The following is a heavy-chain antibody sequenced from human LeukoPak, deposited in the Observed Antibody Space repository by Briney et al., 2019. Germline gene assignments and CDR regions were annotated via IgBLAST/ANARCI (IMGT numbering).Heavy chain of an antibody. CDR2: IYHSGST. D-gene: IGHD2-2*02. Sequence: PSQTLSLTCAVSGGSISSGGYSWSWIRQPPGKGLEWTGYIYHSGSTYYNPSLKSRVTISVDRSKNQFSLKLSSVTAADTAVYYCARNVGIVVVPTAINGMDVWGQGTTVTVSS. CDR3: ARNVGIVVVPTAINGMDV. J-gene: IGHJ6*02. V-gene: IGHV4-30-2*01. CDR1: GGSISSGGYS.